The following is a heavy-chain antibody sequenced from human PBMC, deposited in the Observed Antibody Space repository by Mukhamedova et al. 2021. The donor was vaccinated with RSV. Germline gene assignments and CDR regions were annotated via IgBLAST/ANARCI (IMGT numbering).Heavy chain of an antibody. J-gene: IGHJ4*02. D-gene: IGHD3-3*01. CDR2: ISGSDGST. CDR3: AKDRLRFLEWFFDY. Sequence: VRQAPGKGLEWVSAISGSDGSTYYADSVKGRFTISRDNSKNTLYLQMNSLRAEDTAVYYCAKDRLRFLEWFFDYWGQGTLVTVS. V-gene: IGHV3-23*01.